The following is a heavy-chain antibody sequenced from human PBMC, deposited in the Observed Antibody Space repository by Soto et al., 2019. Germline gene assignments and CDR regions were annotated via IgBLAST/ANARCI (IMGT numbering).Heavy chain of an antibody. Sequence: QVQLVESGGGVVQPGRSLRLSCAASGFTFSSYGMHWVRQAPGKGLGWVAVISYDGSNKYYADSVKGRFTISRDNSKNTLYLQMNSLRAEDTAVYYCAKVIHSGSYYWGQGTLVTVSS. CDR3: AKVIHSGSYY. CDR1: GFTFSSYG. V-gene: IGHV3-30*18. D-gene: IGHD1-26*01. J-gene: IGHJ4*02. CDR2: ISYDGSNK.